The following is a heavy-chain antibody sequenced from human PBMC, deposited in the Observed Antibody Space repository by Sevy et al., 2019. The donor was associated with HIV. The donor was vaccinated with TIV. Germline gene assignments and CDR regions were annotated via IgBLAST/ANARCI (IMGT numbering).Heavy chain of an antibody. V-gene: IGHV3-53*01. D-gene: IGHD3-3*01. J-gene: IGHJ4*02. CDR2: IYTGGGT. CDR3: ARVPRYDEPYYFDY. Sequence: GGSLRLSYAASGFIVTSHYMGWVRQAPGKGLEWVSSIYTGGGTYYADSVKGRFTISRDNSKNTLYLQMNSLSAEDTAFYYCARVPRYDEPYYFDYWGQGALVTVSS. CDR1: GFIVTSHY.